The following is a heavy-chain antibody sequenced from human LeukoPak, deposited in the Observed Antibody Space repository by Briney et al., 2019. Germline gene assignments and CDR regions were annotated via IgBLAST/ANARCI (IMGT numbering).Heavy chain of an antibody. J-gene: IGHJ4*02. D-gene: IGHD4/OR15-4a*01. CDR1: GVSLSRYY. CDR3: ARRYGPNPYYFDY. V-gene: IGHV4-4*07. Sequence: HSETLYLTRAVSGVSLSRYYWSWIPQPAGKGLEWIGRIYTSGSTNYNPSLKSRVSVSVDTSKNQFSLRLSSVTAADTAVYYCARRYGPNPYYFDYWGQGTLVTVSS. CDR2: IYTSGST.